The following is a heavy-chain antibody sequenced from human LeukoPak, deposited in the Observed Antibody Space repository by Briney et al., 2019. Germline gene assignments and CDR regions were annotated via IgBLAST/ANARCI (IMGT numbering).Heavy chain of an antibody. Sequence: SVKVSCKASGGTFSSYAISWVRQAPGQGLEWMGGIIPIFGTANYAQKFQGRVTITADKSTSTAYMELSSLRSEDTAVYCCARDNYDFWSGYPISPRYYYYYYMDVWGKGTTVTVSS. D-gene: IGHD3-3*01. CDR3: ARDNYDFWSGYPISPRYYYYYYMDV. CDR2: IIPIFGTA. J-gene: IGHJ6*03. V-gene: IGHV1-69*06. CDR1: GGTFSSYA.